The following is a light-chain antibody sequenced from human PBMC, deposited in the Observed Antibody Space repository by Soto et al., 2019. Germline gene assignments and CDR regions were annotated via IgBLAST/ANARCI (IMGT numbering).Light chain of an antibody. Sequence: DIQMTQSPSTLSASVGDRATITCRASQSISSWLAWYQQKPGKAPKLLIYDASSLESGVPSRFSGSGSGTEFTLTISSLQPDDFATYYCQQYNSLFRTFGQGTKVDI. CDR2: DAS. CDR3: QQYNSLFRT. V-gene: IGKV1-5*01. J-gene: IGKJ1*01. CDR1: QSISSW.